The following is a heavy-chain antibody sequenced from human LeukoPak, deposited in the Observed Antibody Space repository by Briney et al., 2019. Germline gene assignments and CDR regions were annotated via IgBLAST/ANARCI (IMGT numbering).Heavy chain of an antibody. CDR3: ARDGLYCSSTSCYPYYFDY. V-gene: IGHV4-61*01. CDR1: GGSISNSSYY. D-gene: IGHD2-2*01. Sequence: SETLSLTCTVSGGSISNSSYYWGWIRQPPGKGLEWIGYFSYSGSTNYNPSLKSRVTISVDTSKNQFSLRLSSVTAADTAVYYCARDGLYCSSTSCYPYYFDYWGQGTLVTVFS. J-gene: IGHJ4*02. CDR2: FSYSGST.